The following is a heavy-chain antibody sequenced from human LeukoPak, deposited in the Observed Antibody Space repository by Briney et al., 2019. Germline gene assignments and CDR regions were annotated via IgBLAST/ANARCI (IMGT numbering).Heavy chain of an antibody. V-gene: IGHV5-51*01. D-gene: IGHD6-19*01. CDR1: GYSFTSYW. CDR2: IYPGDSDT. Sequence: GESLKISCKGSGYSFTSYWIGWVRQMPGKGLEWMGIIYPGDSDTRYSPSFQGQVTISADKSISTPYLQWSSLKASDTAMYYCARGLAVAGTGYYFDYWGQGTLVTVSS. J-gene: IGHJ4*02. CDR3: ARGLAVAGTGYYFDY.